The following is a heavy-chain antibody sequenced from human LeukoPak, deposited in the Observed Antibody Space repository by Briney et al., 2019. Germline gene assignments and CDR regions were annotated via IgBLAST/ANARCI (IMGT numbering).Heavy chain of an antibody. D-gene: IGHD3-22*01. CDR2: ISSNNNYI. CDR3: ARDLSNYYDSSGFDY. CDR1: GFTFRSYS. J-gene: IGHJ4*02. V-gene: IGHV3-21*01. Sequence: GRSLRLSCAASGFTFRSYSMNWVRQAPGKGLEWVSYISSNNNYIYYADSVKGRFTISRDNAKNSLYLQMNSVRVEDTAVYYCARDLSNYYDSSGFDYWGQGTLVTVSS.